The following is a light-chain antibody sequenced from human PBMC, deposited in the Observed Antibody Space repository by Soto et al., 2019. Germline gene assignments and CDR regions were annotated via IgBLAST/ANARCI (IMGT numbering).Light chain of an antibody. Sequence: SVMTQSPAPISGSPGEIVTLSYRASQSVITNLASYQQKPGQAPRLIIYGASARAAIIPASFSGSGSGTEFTLTISSLQSEDFAVYDCQQYNKWPRTVGQGTKV. CDR3: QQYNKWPRT. V-gene: IGKV3-15*01. J-gene: IGKJ1*01. CDR1: QSVITN. CDR2: GAS.